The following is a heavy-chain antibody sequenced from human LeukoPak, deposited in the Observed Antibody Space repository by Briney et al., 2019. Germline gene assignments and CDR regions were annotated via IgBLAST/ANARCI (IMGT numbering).Heavy chain of an antibody. CDR3: GRTGYYYDSSGYYGY. J-gene: IGHJ4*02. Sequence: PSETLSLTCAVYGGSFSGYYWSWIRQPPGKGLEWIGEINHSGSTNYNPSLKSRVTISVDTSKNQFSLKLSSVTAADTAVYYCGRTGYYYDSSGYYGYWGQGTLVNVSS. CDR1: GGSFSGYY. V-gene: IGHV4-34*01. D-gene: IGHD3-22*01. CDR2: INHSGST.